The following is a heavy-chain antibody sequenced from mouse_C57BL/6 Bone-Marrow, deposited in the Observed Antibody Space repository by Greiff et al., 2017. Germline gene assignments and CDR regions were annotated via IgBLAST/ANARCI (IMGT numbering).Heavy chain of an antibody. Sequence: QVQLQQPGAELVKPGASVKMSCKASGYTFTSYWITWVKQRPGQGLVWIGDIYPGSGSTNYNEKLTSKATLTVDTSSSTAYMQLSSLTSEDSAIYYCARWGSYYARDYWGQGTSVTVSA. J-gene: IGHJ4*01. CDR1: GYTFTSYW. CDR3: ARWGSYYARDY. V-gene: IGHV1-55*01. CDR2: IYPGSGST.